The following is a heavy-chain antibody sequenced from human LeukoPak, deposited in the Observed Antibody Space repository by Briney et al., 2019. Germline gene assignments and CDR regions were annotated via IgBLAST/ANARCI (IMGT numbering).Heavy chain of an antibody. CDR3: ARALRGSYDAFDI. D-gene: IGHD3-16*01. CDR1: GGSVGGLY. J-gene: IGHJ3*02. V-gene: IGHV4-59*02. Sequence: SETLSLTCTVSGGSVGGLYWNWIRQPPGRGLEWIGYIYYSGNTKYNSSLKSRVTISVVTSRNHFSLNLSSVTAADTAVYYCARALRGSYDAFDIWGQGTMVTVSS. CDR2: IYYSGNT.